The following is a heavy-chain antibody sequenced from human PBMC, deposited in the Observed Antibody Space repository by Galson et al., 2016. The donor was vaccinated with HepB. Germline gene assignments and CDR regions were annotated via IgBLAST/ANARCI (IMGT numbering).Heavy chain of an antibody. V-gene: IGHV1-2*02. D-gene: IGHD5-18*01. CDR1: GYSSTSYY. J-gene: IGHJ4*02. CDR3: ARGHRYSYVES. CDR2: ISPQSGDT. Sequence: SVKVSCKASGYSSTSYYMHWIRQAPGQGLEWMGWISPQSGDTKYVQKFQGRVTMTTDTSISTAYMEVRRMRSDDTAVYYCARGHRYSYVESWGQGTLVTVSS.